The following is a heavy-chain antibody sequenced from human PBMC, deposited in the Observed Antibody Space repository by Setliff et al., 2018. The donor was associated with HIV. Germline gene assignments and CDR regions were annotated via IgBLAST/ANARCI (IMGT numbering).Heavy chain of an antibody. D-gene: IGHD5-18*01. Sequence: PGGSLRLSCAASGFTFSSYAMHWVRQAPGKGLEWVAVIWYDGSNKYYADSVKGRFTISRDNSKNTLYLQMNSLRAEDTAVYYCAKEGGGYSYMGFDYWGQGTLVTVSS. CDR2: IWYDGSNK. J-gene: IGHJ4*02. CDR1: GFTFSSYA. CDR3: AKEGGGYSYMGFDY. V-gene: IGHV3-30*02.